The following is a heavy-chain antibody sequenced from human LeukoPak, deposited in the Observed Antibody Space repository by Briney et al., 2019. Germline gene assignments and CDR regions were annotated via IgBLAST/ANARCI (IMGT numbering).Heavy chain of an antibody. Sequence: GGSLRLSCAASGFTFDDYGMSWVRQAPGKGLEWVSGINWNGGSTGYADSVKGRFTISRDNAKNSLYLQMNSLRAEDTALYHCARVLDTAMVGAFDIWGQGTMVTVSS. J-gene: IGHJ3*02. CDR2: INWNGGST. CDR1: GFTFDDYG. D-gene: IGHD5-18*01. V-gene: IGHV3-20*01. CDR3: ARVLDTAMVGAFDI.